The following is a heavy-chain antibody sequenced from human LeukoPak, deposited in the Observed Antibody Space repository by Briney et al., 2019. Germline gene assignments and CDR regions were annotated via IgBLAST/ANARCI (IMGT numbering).Heavy chain of an antibody. CDR1: GVTLSSYA. CDR2: ISGSGGST. V-gene: IGHV3-23*01. D-gene: IGHD2-15*01. Sequence: PGGSLRHSCAASGVTLSSYATSWVRQAPGKGLEWVSAISGSGGSTYYADSVKGRFTISRDNSKNTLYLQMNSLRAEDTAVYCCAKLVVVAATPWYFDYWRQGTLVTVSS. J-gene: IGHJ4*02. CDR3: AKLVVVAATPWYFDY.